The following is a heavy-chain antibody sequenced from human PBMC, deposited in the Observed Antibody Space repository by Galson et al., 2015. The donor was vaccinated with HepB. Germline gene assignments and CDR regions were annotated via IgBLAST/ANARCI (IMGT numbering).Heavy chain of an antibody. CDR1: GFTFSSYA. J-gene: IGHJ4*02. Sequence: SLRLSCAASGFTFSSYAMSWVRQAPGKGLEWVSAISGSGGSTYYADSVKGRFTISRDNSKNTLYLQTNSLRAEDTAVYYCAKDIVVVPAARGLYDYWGQGTLVTVSS. V-gene: IGHV3-23*01. CDR3: AKDIVVVPAARGLYDY. D-gene: IGHD2-2*01. CDR2: ISGSGGST.